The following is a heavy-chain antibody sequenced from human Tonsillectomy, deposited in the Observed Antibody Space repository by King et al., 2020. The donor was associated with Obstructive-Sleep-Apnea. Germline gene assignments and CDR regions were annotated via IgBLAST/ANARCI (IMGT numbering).Heavy chain of an antibody. D-gene: IGHD3-22*01. Sequence: VQLVESGGGVVQPGRSLRLSCAASGFTFSSYAMHWGRQAPGKGLEWVAVISYDGSNKYYADSVKGRFTISRDNSKNTLYLQMNSLRAEDTAVYYCARAKHRYYYDSSGYYYGFQHWGQGTLVTVSS. J-gene: IGHJ1*01. CDR2: ISYDGSNK. V-gene: IGHV3-30*04. CDR1: GFTFSSYA. CDR3: ARAKHRYYYDSSGYYYGFQH.